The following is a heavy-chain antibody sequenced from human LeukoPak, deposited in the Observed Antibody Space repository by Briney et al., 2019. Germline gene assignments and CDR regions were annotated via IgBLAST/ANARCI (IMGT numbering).Heavy chain of an antibody. CDR1: GGTFSNYA. V-gene: IGHV1-69*13. Sequence: SVKVSCKAPGGTFSNYAISWVRQAPGQGLEWMGGIIPIFGTTNYAQKFQDRVTITADESTSTAYMELSSLRSEDTAVYYCVRDERGDYAWGSYYYWGQGTLVTVSS. D-gene: IGHD3-16*01. CDR2: IIPIFGTT. CDR3: VRDERGDYAWGSYYY. J-gene: IGHJ4*02.